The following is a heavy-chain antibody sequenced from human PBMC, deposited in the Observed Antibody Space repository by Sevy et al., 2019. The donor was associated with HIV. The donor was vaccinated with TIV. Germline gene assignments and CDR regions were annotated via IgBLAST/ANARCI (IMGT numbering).Heavy chain of an antibody. D-gene: IGHD3-16*01. CDR3: FGGTI. CDR1: GLTFSNYW. J-gene: IGHJ4*02. Sequence: GGSLRLSCTDSGLTFSNYWMHWVRQAPGKGLEWVASIKKDGSQKDYVDSVKGRFIISRDNAKSSVYLQMNSLRDEDAAVYYCFGGTIWGQGTLVTVSS. V-gene: IGHV3-7*03. CDR2: IKKDGSQK.